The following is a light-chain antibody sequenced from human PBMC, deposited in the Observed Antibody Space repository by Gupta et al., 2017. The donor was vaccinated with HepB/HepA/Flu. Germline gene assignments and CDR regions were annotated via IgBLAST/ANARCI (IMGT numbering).Light chain of an antibody. V-gene: IGKV2-30*02. CDR2: TTS. J-gene: IGKJ2*02. Sequence: DAVITHSPLSLPVTLGQPSTISCKSSQSRKHSDGNNYLNWFQQKPGQSPRRLIYTTSNRDSGVPDRFSGSGSGTEFTLKISRVEAEDFGVYYCKQGKYCPRIFGQGTQMDIK. CDR3: KQGKYCPRI. CDR1: QSRKHSDGNNY.